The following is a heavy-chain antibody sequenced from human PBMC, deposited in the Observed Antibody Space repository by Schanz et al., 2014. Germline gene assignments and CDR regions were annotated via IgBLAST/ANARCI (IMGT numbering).Heavy chain of an antibody. CDR3: ARDRLECGAECYSVEVFEI. D-gene: IGHD2-21*01. CDR2: IVPIAGIT. J-gene: IGHJ4*02. V-gene: IGHV1-69*09. CDR1: GGTFSSYT. Sequence: QVHLVQSGAEVKKPGSSVKVSCTASGGTFSSYTISWIRQAPGQGLEWMGRIVPIAGITNYAQRFQGRVTITADKSSDTAYMELSSLRSEDTAVYYGARDRLECGAECYSVEVFEIWGQGTLVIVSS.